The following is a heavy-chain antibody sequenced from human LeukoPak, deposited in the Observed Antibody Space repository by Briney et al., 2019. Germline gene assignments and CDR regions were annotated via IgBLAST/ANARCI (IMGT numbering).Heavy chain of an antibody. CDR3: ASGDAPAGY. J-gene: IGHJ4*02. Sequence: SLRLSCAASGFTFSSYAMSWVRQAPGKGLEWVSSISNSSGSTYYADSVKGRFTISRDNSKNTLYLQMNSLRAEDTAVYYCASGDAPAGYWGQGTLVIVSS. V-gene: IGHV3-23*01. CDR2: ISNSSGST. D-gene: IGHD6-25*01. CDR1: GFTFSSYA.